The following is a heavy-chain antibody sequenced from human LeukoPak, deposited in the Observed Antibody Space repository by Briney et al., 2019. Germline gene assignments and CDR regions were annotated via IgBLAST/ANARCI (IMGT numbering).Heavy chain of an antibody. V-gene: IGHV3-23*01. CDR2: ISGSGGST. J-gene: IGHJ4*02. CDR1: GFTFSSYA. CDR3: AKVRDYYGSGTPLY. Sequence: GGSLRLSCAASGFTFSSYAMSWVRQAPGKGLEWVSAISGSGGSTYYADSVKGRFTISGDNSKNTLYLQMNSLRAEDTAVYYCAKVRDYYGSGTPLYWGQGTLVTVSS. D-gene: IGHD3-10*01.